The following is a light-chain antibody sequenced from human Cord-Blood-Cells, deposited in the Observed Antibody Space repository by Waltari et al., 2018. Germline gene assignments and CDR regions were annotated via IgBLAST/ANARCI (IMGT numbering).Light chain of an antibody. CDR3: QQYDNLPPLT. CDR2: DAS. Sequence: DIQMTQYPSSLSASVGDRVTITCQASQDLSNYLNWYQQKPGKAPKLLIYDASNLETGVPSRFSGSGSGTDFTFSISSLQPEEIATYYCQQYDNLPPLTFGGGTKVEIK. CDR1: QDLSNY. V-gene: IGKV1-33*01. J-gene: IGKJ4*01.